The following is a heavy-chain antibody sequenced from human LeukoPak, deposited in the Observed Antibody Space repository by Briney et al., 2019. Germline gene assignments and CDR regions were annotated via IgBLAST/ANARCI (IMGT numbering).Heavy chain of an antibody. CDR1: GGPISSYY. CDR3: ARDIAVAGPLYYYYMDV. CDR2: IHYSGST. V-gene: IGHV4-59*01. D-gene: IGHD6-19*01. J-gene: IGHJ6*03. Sequence: PSETLSLTCTVSGGPISSYYWSWIRQPPGKGLEWIGYIHYSGSTNYNPSLKSRVTISVDTSKNQFSLKLSSVTAADTAVYYCARDIAVAGPLYYYYMDVWGKGTTVTVSS.